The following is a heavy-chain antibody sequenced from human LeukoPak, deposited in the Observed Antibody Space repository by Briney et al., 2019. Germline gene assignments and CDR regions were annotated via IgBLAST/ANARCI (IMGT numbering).Heavy chain of an antibody. V-gene: IGHV1-2*02. Sequence: VASVKVSCKASGYTFTGYYMHWVRQAPGQGLEWMGWINPNSGGTNYAQKFQGRVTMTRDTSISTAYMELSRLRYDDTAVYYCAEREHDSSGGAFDIWGQGTMVTVSS. J-gene: IGHJ3*02. D-gene: IGHD3-22*01. CDR2: INPNSGGT. CDR1: GYTFTGYY. CDR3: AEREHDSSGGAFDI.